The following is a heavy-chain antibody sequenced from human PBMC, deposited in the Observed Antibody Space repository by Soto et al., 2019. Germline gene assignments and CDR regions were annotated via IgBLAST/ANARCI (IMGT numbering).Heavy chain of an antibody. CDR3: ASRSSGWYFDY. CDR2: IIGSGGRK. D-gene: IGHD6-19*01. CDR1: GSPFAGKA. V-gene: IGHV3-23*01. Sequence: EVQLLESGGALLKPGGSLRPSCAASGSPFAGKALNWFRKPQGKGLEWVSVIIGSGGRKYYADSVKGRFTISRDNSKNTLYLQMNSLRVEDTAVYYCASRSSGWYFDYWGQGTLVTVSS. J-gene: IGHJ4*02.